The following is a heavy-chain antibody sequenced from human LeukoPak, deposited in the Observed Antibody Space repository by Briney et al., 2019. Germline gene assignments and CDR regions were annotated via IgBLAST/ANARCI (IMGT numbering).Heavy chain of an antibody. CDR1: GFTFDGYA. CDR2: INWNSGSI. Sequence: GGSLGLSCAASGFTFDGYAMHWARQAPGKGLEWVSGINWNSGSIGYADSVKGRFTISRDNAKNSLYLQMNSLRVEDTALYYCAKDRAATIQGRWFDPWGQGTLVTVSS. CDR3: AKDRAATIQGRWFDP. V-gene: IGHV3-9*01. J-gene: IGHJ5*02. D-gene: IGHD5-12*01.